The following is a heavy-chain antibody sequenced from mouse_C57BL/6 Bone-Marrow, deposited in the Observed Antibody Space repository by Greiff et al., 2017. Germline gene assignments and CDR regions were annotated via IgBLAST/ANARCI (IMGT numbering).Heavy chain of an antibody. Sequence: EVKLMESGGGLVQPGESLKLSCESNDYEFPSHDMSWVRKTPEQRLELVAAINRYGGSTYYPDTIERRFIVSRDNTKNTRYLQMGSLRADDTALYYGARHSGNDGYFDVWGKGTTVTVSA. J-gene: IGHJ1*03. V-gene: IGHV5-2*01. CDR2: INRYGGST. CDR3: ARHSGNDGYFDV. CDR1: DYEFPSHD. D-gene: IGHD2-2*01.